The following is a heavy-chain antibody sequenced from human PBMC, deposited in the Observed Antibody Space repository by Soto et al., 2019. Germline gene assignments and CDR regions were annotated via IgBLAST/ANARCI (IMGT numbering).Heavy chain of an antibody. CDR2: IYHSGST. CDR3: ARDRKWIQLDYYYGMDV. Sequence: SVTRSLACAVWGGCISRSNCWSWVRQPPGKGLEWIGEIYHSGSTNYNPSLKSRVTISVDKSKNQFSLKLSSVTAADTAVYYCARDRKWIQLDYYYGMDVWGQGTTVTVS. V-gene: IGHV4-4*02. J-gene: IGHJ6*02. CDR1: GGCISRSNC. D-gene: IGHD1-1*01.